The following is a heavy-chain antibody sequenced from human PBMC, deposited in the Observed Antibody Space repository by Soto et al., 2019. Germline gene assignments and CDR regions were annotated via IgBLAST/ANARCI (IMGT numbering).Heavy chain of an antibody. CDR2: ISAYNGNT. Sequence: ASVKVSCKAAGYTFTSYGISWVRQAPGQGLEWMGWISAYNGNTNYAQKLQGRVTMTTDTSTSTAYMELRSLRSDDTAVYYCARVGVGPQLPFLEWLSCDYWGQGTLVTVSS. D-gene: IGHD3-3*01. V-gene: IGHV1-18*04. CDR1: GYTFTSYG. J-gene: IGHJ4*02. CDR3: ARVGVGPQLPFLEWLSCDY.